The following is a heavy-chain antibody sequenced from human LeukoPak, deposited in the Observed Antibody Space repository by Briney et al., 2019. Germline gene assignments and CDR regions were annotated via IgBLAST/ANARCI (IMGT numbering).Heavy chain of an antibody. CDR1: GYSFTSYW. V-gene: IGHV5-51*03. D-gene: IGHD3-22*01. J-gene: IGHJ4*02. CDR2: IYPGDSDT. CDR3: AGVYYDSSGYFDY. Sequence: GESLKISCKGSGYSFTSYWIGWVRQMPGKGLEWMGFIYPGDSDTRYSPSFQGQVTISADKSISTAYLQWSSLKASDTAMYYCAGVYYDSSGYFDYWGQGTLVTVSS.